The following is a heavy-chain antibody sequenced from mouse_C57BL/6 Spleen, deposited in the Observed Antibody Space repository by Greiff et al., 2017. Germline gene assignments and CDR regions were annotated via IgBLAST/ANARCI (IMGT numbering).Heavy chain of an antibody. V-gene: IGHV10-1*01. Sequence: EVQLVESGGGLVQPKGSLKLSCAASGFSFNTYAMNWVRQAPGKGLEWVARIRSKSNNYATYYADSVKDRFTISRDDSESMLYLQMNNLKTEDTAMYYWVRGGLGYFDYWGQGTTLTVSS. J-gene: IGHJ2*01. CDR1: GFSFNTYA. CDR3: VRGGLGYFDY. CDR2: IRSKSNNYAT. D-gene: IGHD4-1*01.